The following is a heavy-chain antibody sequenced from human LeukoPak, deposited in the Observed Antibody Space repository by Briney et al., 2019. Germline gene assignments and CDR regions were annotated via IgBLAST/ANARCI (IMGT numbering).Heavy chain of an antibody. V-gene: IGHV3-30*02. J-gene: IGHJ6*03. CDR3: AKDCSSTSCPHYYMDV. Sequence: PGGSLRLSCAASGFTFSSYGMHWVRQAPGKGLEWVALIRSDGSKKYYEDSVRGRFTISRDNSKNTLHLQMSSLRPEDTAVYYCAKDCSSTSCPHYYMDVWGKGTTVTVSS. D-gene: IGHD2-2*01. CDR2: IRSDGSKK. CDR1: GFTFSSYG.